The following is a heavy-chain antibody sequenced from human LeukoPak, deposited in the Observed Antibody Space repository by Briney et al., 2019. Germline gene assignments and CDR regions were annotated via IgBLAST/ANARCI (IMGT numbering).Heavy chain of an antibody. J-gene: IGHJ5*02. Sequence: SETLSLTCTVTGCSISSRSYYWGWIRQTPGKGLEWIGRIYYSGSTYYNPSLKSRITISVDTSKNQFSLKLSSVTAADTAVYYCARLLKFDSSGYYKPNWFDPWGQGTLVTVSS. V-gene: IGHV4-39*01. CDR1: GCSISSRSYY. D-gene: IGHD3-22*01. CDR3: ARLLKFDSSGYYKPNWFDP. CDR2: IYYSGST.